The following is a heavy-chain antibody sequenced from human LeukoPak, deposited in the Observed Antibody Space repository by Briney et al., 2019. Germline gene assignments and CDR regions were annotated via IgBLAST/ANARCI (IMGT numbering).Heavy chain of an antibody. CDR2: INSDGSST. J-gene: IGHJ3*02. Sequence: GGSLRLSCAASGXTFSSYWMHWVRQTPGKGLVWVSRINSDGSSTSYADSVKGRFTISRDNAKNTLYLQMNSLRAEDTAVYYCAREDFVVVTAGAFDIWGQGTMVTVSS. CDR1: GXTFSSYW. V-gene: IGHV3-74*01. CDR3: AREDFVVVTAGAFDI. D-gene: IGHD2-21*02.